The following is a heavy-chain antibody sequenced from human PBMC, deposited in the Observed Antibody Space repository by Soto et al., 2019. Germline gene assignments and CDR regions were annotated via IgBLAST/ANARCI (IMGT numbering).Heavy chain of an antibody. CDR2: IIPIFGTA. J-gene: IGHJ6*02. D-gene: IGHD6-19*01. CDR3: AKVRYSSPMGYYYGMDV. CDR1: RVAFSKFI. V-gene: IGHV1-69*13. Sequence: ASVKVSCKASRVAFSKFIVTWVRQAPGLGLEWVGGIIPIFGTANYAQKFQGRVTITADESTSTSYMEVNNLRSEDTAVYYCAKVRYSSPMGYYYGMDVWGQGTTVTVSS.